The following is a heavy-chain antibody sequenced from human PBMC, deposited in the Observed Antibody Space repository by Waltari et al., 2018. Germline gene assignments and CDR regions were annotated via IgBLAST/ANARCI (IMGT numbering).Heavy chain of an antibody. CDR2: IWYDGSNK. CDR1: GFTFSSYG. J-gene: IGHJ6*02. D-gene: IGHD3-22*01. V-gene: IGHV3-33*01. CDR3: ARGLPDYYDSSGYYDYYYGMDV. Sequence: QVQLVESGGGVVQPGRSLRLSCAASGFTFSSYGMHWVRQAPGKGLEWVAVIWYDGSNKYYADSVKGRFTISRDNSKNTLYLQMNSLRAEDTAVYYCARGLPDYYDSSGYYDYYYGMDVWGQGTTVTVSS.